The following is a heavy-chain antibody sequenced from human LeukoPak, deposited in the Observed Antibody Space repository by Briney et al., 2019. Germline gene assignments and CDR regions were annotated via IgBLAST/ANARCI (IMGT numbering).Heavy chain of an antibody. CDR1: GGSISSGSYY. D-gene: IGHD2-2*01. V-gene: IGHV4-61*02. Sequence: KASETLSLTCTVSGGSISSGSYYWSWIRQPAGKGLEWIGRIYTSGSTNNNPSLKSRVTISVDTSKNQFSLKLSSVTAADTAVYYCARLEQSQFDRYCSSTSCSDYWGQGTLVTVSS. CDR3: ARLEQSQFDRYCSSTSCSDY. J-gene: IGHJ4*02. CDR2: IYTSGST.